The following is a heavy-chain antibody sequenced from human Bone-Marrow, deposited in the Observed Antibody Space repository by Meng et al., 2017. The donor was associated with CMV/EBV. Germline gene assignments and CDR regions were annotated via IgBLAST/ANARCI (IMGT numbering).Heavy chain of an antibody. D-gene: IGHD3-22*01. CDR2: GYYSGNT. CDR1: GGSISSTNYY. V-gene: IGHV4-39*07. CDR3: ARDWVSYDSSGYALDI. Sequence: GSLRLSCTVSGGSISSTNYYWGWIRQPPGKGLEWVGSGYYSGNTYYNPFLKSRVTISVDTSKNQFSLELRSVTAADTAVYYCARDWVSYDSSGYALDIWGQGTVVTVSS. J-gene: IGHJ3*02.